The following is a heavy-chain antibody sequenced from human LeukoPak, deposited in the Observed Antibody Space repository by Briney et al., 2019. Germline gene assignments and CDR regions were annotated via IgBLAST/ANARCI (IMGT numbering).Heavy chain of an antibody. J-gene: IGHJ4*02. Sequence: PSETLSLTCTVSGGSISSNTYYWGWIRQPPGKGLEWTGSIYYSGSTYYNPSLRSRATISVDTSTNQFSLKLTSVTAADTAVYYCARHRGCSGGTCYRYFDYWGQGTLVTVSS. CDR3: ARHRGCSGGTCYRYFDY. D-gene: IGHD2-15*01. CDR1: GGSISSNTYY. CDR2: IYYSGST. V-gene: IGHV4-39*01.